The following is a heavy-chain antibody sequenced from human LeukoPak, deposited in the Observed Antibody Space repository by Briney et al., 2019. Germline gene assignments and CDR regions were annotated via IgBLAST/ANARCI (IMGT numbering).Heavy chain of an antibody. J-gene: IGHJ4*02. D-gene: IGHD3-3*01. V-gene: IGHV1-8*03. CDR1: GYTFTSYD. CDR2: MNPNSGNT. CDR3: ARVTYYDFWSGPGVFDY. Sequence: GASVKVSCKASGYTFTSYDISWVRQATGQGLEWMGWMNPNSGNTGYAQKFQGRVTITRNTSISTAYMELSSLRSEDTAVYYCARVTYYDFWSGPGVFDYWGQGTLVTVSS.